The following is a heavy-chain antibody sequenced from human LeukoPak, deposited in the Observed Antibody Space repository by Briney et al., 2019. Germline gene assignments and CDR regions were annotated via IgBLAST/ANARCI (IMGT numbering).Heavy chain of an antibody. CDR1: GFTFSSYA. V-gene: IGHV3-30-3*01. CDR2: ISYDGSNK. D-gene: IGHD3-3*01. CDR3: AREGLTIFGVVRPKYFDY. J-gene: IGHJ4*02. Sequence: PGGSLRLSCAASGFTFSSYAMHWVRQAPGKGLEWVAVISYDGSNKYYADPVKGRFTISRDNSKNTLYLQMNSLRAEDTAVYYCAREGLTIFGVVRPKYFDYWGQGTLVTVSS.